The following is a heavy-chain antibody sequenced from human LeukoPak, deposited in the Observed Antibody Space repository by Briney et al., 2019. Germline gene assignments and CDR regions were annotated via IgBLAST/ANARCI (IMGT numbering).Heavy chain of an antibody. V-gene: IGHV4-39*01. J-gene: IGHJ4*02. CDR2: IYYSGST. CDR1: GGSISSSSYY. Sequence: SETLSLTCTVSGGSISSSSYYWGWIRQPPGKGLEWIGSIYYSGSTYYNPSLKSRVTISVDTSKNQFSLKLSSVTAADTAVYYCARLRNRYDTSGYYPFDYWGQGTLVTVSS. CDR3: ARLRNRYDTSGYYPFDY. D-gene: IGHD3-22*01.